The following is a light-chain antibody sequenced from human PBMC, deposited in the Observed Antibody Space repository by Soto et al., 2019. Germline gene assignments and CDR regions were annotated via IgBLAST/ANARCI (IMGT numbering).Light chain of an antibody. J-gene: IGKJ4*01. Sequence: EIVKTESPATLSVSPGERATLSCRASQTVTSNLVWYQQKPGQAPRVLIFGASTRATGIPARISGSGSGTEFTLTISRLQSEDSAIYYCQQYYDWHITFGGGTKVDIK. V-gene: IGKV3-15*01. CDR1: QTVTSN. CDR3: QQYYDWHIT. CDR2: GAS.